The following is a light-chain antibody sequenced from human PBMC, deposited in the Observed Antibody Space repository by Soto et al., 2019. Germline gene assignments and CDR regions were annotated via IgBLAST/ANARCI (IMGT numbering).Light chain of an antibody. CDR2: GAS. Sequence: EIVLNQSPCTVSLSKGEIATLSCRASQSVSSSYLAWNQQKRGQAPRLLISGASNRATGTPDRFSGSGSGPASPPTISRLEPEDFAVYYCQQYGRSPVTIGHGTHVDI. CDR3: QQYGRSPVT. CDR1: QSVSSSY. V-gene: IGKV3-20*01. J-gene: IGKJ1*01.